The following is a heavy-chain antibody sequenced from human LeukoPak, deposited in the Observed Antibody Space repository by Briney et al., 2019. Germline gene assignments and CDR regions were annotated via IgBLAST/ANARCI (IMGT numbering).Heavy chain of an antibody. J-gene: IGHJ4*02. V-gene: IGHV4-59*12. D-gene: IGHD3-3*01. CDR3: ARADYYDFWSGYYFTG. CDR2: IYHSGST. CDR1: GGSISSYY. Sequence: PSETLSLTCTVSGGSISSYYWSWIRQPPGKGLEWIGEIYHSGSTNYNPSLKSRVTISVDKSKNQFSLKLSSVTAADTAVYYCARADYYDFWSGYYFTGWGQGTLVTVSS.